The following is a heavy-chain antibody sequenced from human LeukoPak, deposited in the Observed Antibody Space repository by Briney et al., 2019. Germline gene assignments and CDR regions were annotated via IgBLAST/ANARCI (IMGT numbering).Heavy chain of an antibody. CDR1: GFTLSSYS. D-gene: IGHD5-12*01. CDR3: ARPRTVVATIEVLIGDAFDI. CDR2: ISSSSSTI. J-gene: IGHJ3*02. V-gene: IGHV3-48*01. Sequence: PGGSLRLSCAASGFTLSSYSMNWVRQAPGKGLEWVSYISSSSSTIYYADSVKGRFTISRDNAKNSLYLQMNSLRAKDTAVYYCARPRTVVATIEVLIGDAFDIWGQGTMVTVSS.